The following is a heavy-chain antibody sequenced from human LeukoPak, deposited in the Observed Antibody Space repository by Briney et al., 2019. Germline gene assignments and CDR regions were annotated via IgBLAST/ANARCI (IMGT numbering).Heavy chain of an antibody. CDR2: ISAYNGNT. J-gene: IGHJ4*02. V-gene: IGHV1-18*01. D-gene: IGHD4-23*01. Sequence: GASVKVSRKASDYTFTSYGISWVRQAPGQGLEWMGWISAYNGNTNYAQKFQGRVTMTTDTSTTTAYMELKSLRSDDTAVYYCAREIDYGGNRFDYWGQGTLVTVSS. CDR1: DYTFTSYG. CDR3: AREIDYGGNRFDY.